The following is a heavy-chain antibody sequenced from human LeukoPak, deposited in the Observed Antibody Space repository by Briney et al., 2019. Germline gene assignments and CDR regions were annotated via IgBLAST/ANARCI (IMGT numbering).Heavy chain of an antibody. CDR1: GGSISSYY. CDR2: IYYSGST. Sequence: SETLSLTCPVSGGSISSYYWSWIRQPPGKGLEWIGYIYYSGSTNYNPSLKSRVTISVDTSKNQFSLKLSSVTAADTAVYYCARQNDYGDYWFDYWGQGTLVTVSS. CDR3: ARQNDYGDYWFDY. D-gene: IGHD4-17*01. V-gene: IGHV4-59*08. J-gene: IGHJ4*02.